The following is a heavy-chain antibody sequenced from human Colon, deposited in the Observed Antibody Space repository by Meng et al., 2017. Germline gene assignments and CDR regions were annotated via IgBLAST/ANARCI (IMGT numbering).Heavy chain of an antibody. J-gene: IGHJ6*02. CDR1: GLTVSDNY. Sequence: GGSLRLSCAVSGLTVSDNYMNWVRQAPGKGLEWVSVIYSDGTTYYADSVKGRFTISRHSSTNTLTLQMSSLRPDDTAVYYCARGVTVVTGSLTYCYGLGVWGQGTTVTVSS. V-gene: IGHV3-53*04. D-gene: IGHD4-23*01. CDR2: IYSDGTT. CDR3: ARGVTVVTGSLTYCYGLGV.